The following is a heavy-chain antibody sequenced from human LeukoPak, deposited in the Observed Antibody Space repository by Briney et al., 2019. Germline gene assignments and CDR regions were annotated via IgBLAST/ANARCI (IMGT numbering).Heavy chain of an antibody. V-gene: IGHV4-39*07. CDR2: MYYTGNT. CDR3: ARIYYGFDS. J-gene: IGHJ4*01. D-gene: IGHD3-22*01. CDR1: GGSISSSSYY. Sequence: PSETLSLTCTVSGGSISSSSYYWGWIRQSPGKGLEWIGSMYYTGNTHYNPSLKSRVTISVDTSQNQFSLKLTSVTAADTAVYYCARIYYGFDSWGHGTLVTVSS.